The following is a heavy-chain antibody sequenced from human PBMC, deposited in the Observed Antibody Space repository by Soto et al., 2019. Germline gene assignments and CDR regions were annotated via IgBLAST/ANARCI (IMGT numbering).Heavy chain of an antibody. J-gene: IGHJ4*02. V-gene: IGHV4-34*01. Sequence: QVQLQQWGAGLLKPSETLSLTCAVYGGSFSGYYWSWIRQPPGKGLEWIGEINHSGSTNYNPSLKSRVTISVDTSKNRFSLKLCSVTAADTAVYYCARDFNGSQTKGYYFDYWGQGTLVTVSS. CDR3: ARDFNGSQTKGYYFDY. D-gene: IGHD2-15*01. CDR1: GGSFSGYY. CDR2: INHSGST.